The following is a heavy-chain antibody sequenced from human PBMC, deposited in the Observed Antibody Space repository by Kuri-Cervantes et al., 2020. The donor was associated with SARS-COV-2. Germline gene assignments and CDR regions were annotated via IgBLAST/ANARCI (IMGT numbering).Heavy chain of an antibody. CDR1: GFTFSSCA. Sequence: GGSLRLSCAASGFTFSSCAMHWVRLAPGKGLEWVAFISYDGSNEYYADSVRGRFTISRDNSNNTLYLQLNSLRAEDTALYYCAKDRVGVLASWGQGTQVTVSS. J-gene: IGHJ4*02. CDR3: AKDRVGVLAS. V-gene: IGHV3-30*01. CDR2: ISYDGSNE. D-gene: IGHD6-6*01.